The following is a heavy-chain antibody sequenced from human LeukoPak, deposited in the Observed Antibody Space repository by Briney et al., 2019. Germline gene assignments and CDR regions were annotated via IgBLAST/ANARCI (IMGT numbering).Heavy chain of an antibody. CDR1: GGSISSYY. CDR2: IYYSGST. J-gene: IGHJ4*02. D-gene: IGHD5-18*01. Sequence: PSETLSLTCTVSGGSISSYYWSWIRQPPGKGLEWIGYIYYSGSTNYNPSLKSRVTISVDTSKNQFSLKLSSVTAADTAVYYCARGYSYGYQDFDYWGQGTLVTVSS. V-gene: IGHV4-59*08. CDR3: ARGYSYGYQDFDY.